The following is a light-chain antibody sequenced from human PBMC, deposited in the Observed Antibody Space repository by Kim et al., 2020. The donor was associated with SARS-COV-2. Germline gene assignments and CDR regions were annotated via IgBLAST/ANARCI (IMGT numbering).Light chain of an antibody. V-gene: IGKV1-27*01. Sequence: VSVGDTVTISGRASQGITNSLAWYQQRPGKVPQLLIYAASAWESGVPARFSGSGSGTDFTLTISSLEPEDVAVYYCQKYDSAPRTFGQGTKVDIK. CDR2: AAS. CDR1: QGITNS. CDR3: QKYDSAPRT. J-gene: IGKJ1*01.